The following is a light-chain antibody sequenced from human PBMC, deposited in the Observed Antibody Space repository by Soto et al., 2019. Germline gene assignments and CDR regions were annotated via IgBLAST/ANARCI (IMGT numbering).Light chain of an antibody. J-gene: IGKJ1*01. CDR1: QNIYSN. CDR2: RAS. V-gene: IGKV3-15*01. Sequence: IVMTQSPATLSVSPGERATLSCRASQNIYSNVAWYQQRPGQAPRLLIYRASTRAPGIPARFSGSGSGTEFTLTISSLQSEDFTFYSCLQYHTFWAFGQGTKVEIK. CDR3: LQYHTFWA.